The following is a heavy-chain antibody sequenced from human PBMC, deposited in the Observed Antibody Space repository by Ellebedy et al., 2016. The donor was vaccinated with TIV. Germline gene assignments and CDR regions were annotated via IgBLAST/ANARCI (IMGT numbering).Heavy chain of an antibody. Sequence: AASVKVSCKASRGTFSSFAISWVRQAPGQGLEWVGGVIPMFGTANSAQKFQGRVTITAADSTSTAYMELSSLRSDDTAVYYCALGGVVVAVFDYWGQGTLVTVSS. CDR2: VIPMFGTA. CDR1: RGTFSSFA. D-gene: IGHD2-15*01. V-gene: IGHV1-69*13. CDR3: ALGGVVVAVFDY. J-gene: IGHJ4*02.